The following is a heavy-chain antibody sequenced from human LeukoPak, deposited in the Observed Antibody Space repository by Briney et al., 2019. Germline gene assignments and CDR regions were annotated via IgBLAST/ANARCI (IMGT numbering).Heavy chain of an antibody. CDR2: INPNSGAT. Sequence: GASVKVSCEASGYTFTAYYIHWMRQASGQGLEWMGWINPNSGATNYAQKFQGRITMTSDTSISTAYMELSRLRSDDTAVYYCARAHCAGDCFWSFNLWGRGTLVTVSS. CDR3: ARAHCAGDCFWSFNL. D-gene: IGHD2-21*02. V-gene: IGHV1-2*02. CDR1: GYTFTAYY. J-gene: IGHJ2*01.